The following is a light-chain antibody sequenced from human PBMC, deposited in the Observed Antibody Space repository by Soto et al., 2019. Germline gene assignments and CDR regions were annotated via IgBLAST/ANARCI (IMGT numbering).Light chain of an antibody. CDR2: GAS. J-gene: IGKJ2*03. CDR3: QEYNTWPPVHS. V-gene: IGKV3-15*01. Sequence: EIVMTQSPATLSVSPGERATLSCRASESVSSNLAWYQQTPGQAPRLLIYGASTRTTGIPARFSGSGSGTEFTLTISSLQSEDVAVYYCQEYNTWPPVHSFGQGTKLEI. CDR1: ESVSSN.